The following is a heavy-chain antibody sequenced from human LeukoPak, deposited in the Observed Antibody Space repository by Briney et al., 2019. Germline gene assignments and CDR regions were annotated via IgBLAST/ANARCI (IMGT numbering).Heavy chain of an antibody. D-gene: IGHD3-10*01. CDR2: IYSGGST. CDR1: GFTVSSNY. V-gene: IGHV3-53*01. CDR3: ARGSELDFFDY. J-gene: IGHJ4*02. Sequence: GGSLRLSCAVSGFTVSSNYMSWVRQAPGKGLEWVSVIYSGGSTYYADSVKGRFTISRDNSKNTLYLQMNSLRAEDTAVYYCARGSELDFFDYWGQGTLVTVSS.